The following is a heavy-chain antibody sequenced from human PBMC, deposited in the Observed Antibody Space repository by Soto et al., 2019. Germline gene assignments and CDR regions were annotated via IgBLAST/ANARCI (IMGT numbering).Heavy chain of an antibody. V-gene: IGHV3-30*18. CDR2: ISYDGSHK. Sequence: GRTMRLSCAACGCTLSSYGIHWVRQPPGKGLEWVAVISYDGSHKYYADSVKGRFTLSRDVSKVTLYWQRNSRRADDTAVYYCAKEMFPQTVLDSSSPQRDYWGPGTPAT. D-gene: IGHD3-22*01. CDR1: GCTLSSYG. CDR3: AKEMFPQTVLDSSSPQRDY. J-gene: IGHJ4*02.